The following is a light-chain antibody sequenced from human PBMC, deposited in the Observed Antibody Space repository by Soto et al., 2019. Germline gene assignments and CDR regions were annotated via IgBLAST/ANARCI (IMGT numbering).Light chain of an antibody. Sequence: EVVMTQSPATVSVTPGGRVTLSCRASQRVNGNLAWYQQKRGQAPRLLFYDSSTRAPGVPPRFSGGGSGTEFTLHISSLQSEDFAVYCCQQYNIWPWTFGQGTKVEI. CDR2: DSS. V-gene: IGKV3-15*01. CDR3: QQYNIWPWT. CDR1: QRVNGN. J-gene: IGKJ1*01.